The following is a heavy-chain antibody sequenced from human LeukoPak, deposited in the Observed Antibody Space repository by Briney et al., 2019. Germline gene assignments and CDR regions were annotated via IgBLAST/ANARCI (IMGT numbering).Heavy chain of an antibody. CDR1: GFTFSSYS. J-gene: IGHJ6*03. CDR3: ARSEHYYYMDV. V-gene: IGHV3-48*01. Sequence: GGSLRLSCAASGFTFSSYSMNWVRQAPGKGLEWVSYISSSSSTIYYADSVKGRFTISRDNAKNSLYLQMNSLRAEDTAVYYCARSEHYYYMDVWGKGTTVTISS. CDR2: ISSSSSTI.